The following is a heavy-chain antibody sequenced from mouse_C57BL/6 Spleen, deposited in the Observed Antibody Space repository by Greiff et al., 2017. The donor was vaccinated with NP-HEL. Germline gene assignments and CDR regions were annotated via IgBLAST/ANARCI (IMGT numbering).Heavy chain of an antibody. CDR1: GFTFSSYG. CDR2: ISSGGSYT. Sequence: VQLKESGGDLVKPGGSLKLSCAASGFTFSSYGMSWVRQTPDKRLEWVATISSGGSYTYYPDSVKGRFTISRDNAKNTLYLQMSRLQAEDTAMYYCARGSNWDPYYAMDYWGQGTSVTVSS. CDR3: ARGSNWDPYYAMDY. V-gene: IGHV5-6*01. D-gene: IGHD4-1*01. J-gene: IGHJ4*01.